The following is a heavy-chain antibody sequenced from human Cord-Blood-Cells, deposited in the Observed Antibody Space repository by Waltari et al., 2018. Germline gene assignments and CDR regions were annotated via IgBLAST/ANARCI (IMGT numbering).Heavy chain of an antibody. CDR2: INHRGST. CDR3: ARGRDYGGNVCYGMDV. D-gene: IGHD4-17*01. J-gene: IGHJ6*02. CDR1: GGSFSGYY. Sequence: QVQLQQWGAGLLKPSETLSLTCAVYGGSFSGYYWSWIRQPPGKGLEWIGEINHRGSTNDNPSLKGRVTISVDTSKNQFSLKLSSVTAADTAVYYCARGRDYGGNVCYGMDVWGQGTTVTVSS. V-gene: IGHV4-34*01.